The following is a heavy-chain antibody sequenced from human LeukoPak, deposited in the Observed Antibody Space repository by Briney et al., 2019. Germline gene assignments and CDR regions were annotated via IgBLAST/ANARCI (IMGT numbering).Heavy chain of an antibody. D-gene: IGHD5-12*01. J-gene: IGHJ4*02. V-gene: IGHV2-5*02. CDR1: GFSLSTSGVG. CDR3: AQTIDSGYDSVPFDY. Sequence: SGPTLVQPTQTLTLTCTFSGFSLSTSGVGVGWIRQPPGRALEWLALIYWDDDKRYSPSLKSRLTITKDTSKNQVVLTMTNMDPVDTATYYCAQTIDSGYDSVPFDYWGQGTLVTVSS. CDR2: IYWDDDK.